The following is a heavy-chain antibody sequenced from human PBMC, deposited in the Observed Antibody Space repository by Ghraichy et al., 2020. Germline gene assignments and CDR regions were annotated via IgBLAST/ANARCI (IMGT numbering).Heavy chain of an antibody. Sequence: GGSLRLSCAASGFTVSSNYMSWVRQAPGKGLEWVSVIYSGGSTYYADSVKGRFTISRDNSKNTVYLQMNSLRGEDTAVYYCARDNAMTTVTGSFYYGMDVWGQGTTVTVSS. D-gene: IGHD4-17*01. V-gene: IGHV3-66*01. J-gene: IGHJ6*02. CDR2: IYSGGST. CDR1: GFTVSSNY. CDR3: ARDNAMTTVTGSFYYGMDV.